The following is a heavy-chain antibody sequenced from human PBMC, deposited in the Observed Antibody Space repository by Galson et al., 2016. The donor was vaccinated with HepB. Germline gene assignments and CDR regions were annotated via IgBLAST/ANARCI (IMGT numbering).Heavy chain of an antibody. CDR2: ISYNSGDET. CDR1: GFTFRDFA. CDR3: AKVPYGDYASAFDS. J-gene: IGHJ4*01. Sequence: SLRLSCAASGFTFRDFAMTWVRQTPADGLEWASAISYNSGDETYYADSVRGRFTISRDNSKDTPYLQMNSLRVDDTAVYFFAKVPYGDYASAFDSWGHGILVTVSS. D-gene: IGHD4-17*01. V-gene: IGHV3-23*01.